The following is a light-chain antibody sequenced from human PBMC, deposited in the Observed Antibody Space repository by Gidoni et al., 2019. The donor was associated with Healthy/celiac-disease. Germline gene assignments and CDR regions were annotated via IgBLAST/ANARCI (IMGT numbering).Light chain of an antibody. CDR3: QQYGSSPPYT. CDR1: QSVSSSY. V-gene: IGKV3-20*01. Sequence: IVLTHSPGTLSLSPVERATLSCRASQSVSSSYLAWYQQKPGQAPRLLLYGASSRATGIPDRFSGSGSGTDFTLTISRLEPEDFAVYYCQQYGSSPPYTFGHGTKLEIK. J-gene: IGKJ2*01. CDR2: GAS.